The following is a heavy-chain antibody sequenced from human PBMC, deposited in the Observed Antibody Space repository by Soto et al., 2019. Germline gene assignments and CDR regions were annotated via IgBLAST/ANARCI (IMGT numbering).Heavy chain of an antibody. Sequence: EVQLLESGGGLVQPGGSLRLSCVGSGFTFSSYDMTWVRQAPGKGLEWVSSFSLYGRRDNTYYADTVKGRFTISRDNSRNTVYLQMDNLRVEDTAVYYCAKSLYNDTGGPNDHWGQGTLVTVSS. CDR1: GFTFSSYD. CDR3: AKSLYNDTGGPNDH. V-gene: IGHV3-23*01. D-gene: IGHD1-1*01. J-gene: IGHJ4*02. CDR2: FSLYGRRDNT.